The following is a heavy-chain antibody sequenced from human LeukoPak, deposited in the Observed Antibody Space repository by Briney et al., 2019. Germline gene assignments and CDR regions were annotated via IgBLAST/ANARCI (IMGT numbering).Heavy chain of an antibody. Sequence: PGGSLRLSCAVSGFTFSSYGMHWVRQAPGKGLEWVAAISYDGSNKYYADSVKGRFTISRDNSKNTLYLQMNSLRAEDTAVYYCAKVRGPYRASDAFDIWGQGTMVTVSS. CDR1: GFTFSSYG. CDR3: AKVRGPYRASDAFDI. D-gene: IGHD1-14*01. CDR2: ISYDGSNK. J-gene: IGHJ3*02. V-gene: IGHV3-30*18.